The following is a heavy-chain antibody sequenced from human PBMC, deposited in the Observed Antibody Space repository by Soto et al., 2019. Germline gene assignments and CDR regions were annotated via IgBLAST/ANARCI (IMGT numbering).Heavy chain of an antibody. V-gene: IGHV1-8*01. D-gene: IGHD2-2*01. CDR3: ARGRFYSETSTWFAY. CDR1: GYTFTNYY. Sequence: ASLKVSCNASGYTFTNYYINWVRRSPGQGLEWIGWVSPNSGNTVYAQKFQDRVTMTRDTPISTAYKELSNLRFEDTAMYYCARGRFYSETSTWFAYWGQGTPVTVSS. J-gene: IGHJ5*01. CDR2: VSPNSGNT.